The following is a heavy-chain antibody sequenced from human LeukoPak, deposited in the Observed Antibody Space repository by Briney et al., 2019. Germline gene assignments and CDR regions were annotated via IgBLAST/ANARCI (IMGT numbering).Heavy chain of an antibody. D-gene: IGHD4-17*01. CDR3: SRGDYGDYGVVDY. CDR1: GYTFTTYY. CDR2: INPNSGAT. J-gene: IGHJ4*02. Sequence: ASVKVSCKASGYTFTTYYMHWVRQAPGQGLGWMGWINPNSGATNYAPKFQGRVTMTRDTSISTAYMELSRLRSDDTAVYYCSRGDYGDYGVVDYWGQGTLVTVSS. V-gene: IGHV1-2*02.